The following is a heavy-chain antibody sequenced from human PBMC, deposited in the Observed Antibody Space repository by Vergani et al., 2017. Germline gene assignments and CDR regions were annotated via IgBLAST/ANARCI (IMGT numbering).Heavy chain of an antibody. CDR1: GFTFSSYG. CDR2: IWYDGSNK. J-gene: IGHJ4*02. Sequence: QVQLVESGGGVVQPGRSLRLSCAASGFTFSSYGMHWVRQAPGKGLEWVAVIWYDGSNKYYADSVKGRFTISRDNSKNTLYLQMNSLRAEDTAVYNCARLRGGLSTYYFDYWGQGTLVTVSS. D-gene: IGHD3-10*01. CDR3: ARLRGGLSTYYFDY. V-gene: IGHV3-33*01.